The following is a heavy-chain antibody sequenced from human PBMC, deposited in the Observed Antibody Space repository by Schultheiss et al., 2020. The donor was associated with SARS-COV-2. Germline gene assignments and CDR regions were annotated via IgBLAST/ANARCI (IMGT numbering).Heavy chain of an antibody. CDR3: AKARYSSSSYFDY. CDR1: GFIFSSYG. V-gene: IGHV3-30*18. CDR2: ISYDGSNK. D-gene: IGHD6-13*01. J-gene: IGHJ4*02. Sequence: GGSLRLSCAASGFIFSSYGMHWVRQAPGKGLEWVAVISYDGSNKYYADSVKGRFTISRDNSKNTLYLQMNSLRAEDTAVYYCAKARYSSSSYFDYWGQGTLVTVSS.